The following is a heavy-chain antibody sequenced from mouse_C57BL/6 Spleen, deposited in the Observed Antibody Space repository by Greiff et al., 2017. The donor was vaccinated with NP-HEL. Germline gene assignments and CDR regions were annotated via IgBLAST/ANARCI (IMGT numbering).Heavy chain of an antibody. V-gene: IGHV1-82*01. J-gene: IGHJ4*01. CDR3: ARGPQIFYAMDY. Sequence: QVQLKQSGPELVKPGASVKISCKASGYAFSSSWMNWVKQRPGKGLEWIGRIYPGDGDTNYNGKFKGKATLTADKSSSTAYMQLSSLTSEDSAVYFCARGPQIFYAMDYWGQGTSVTVSS. CDR2: IYPGDGDT. CDR1: GYAFSSSW.